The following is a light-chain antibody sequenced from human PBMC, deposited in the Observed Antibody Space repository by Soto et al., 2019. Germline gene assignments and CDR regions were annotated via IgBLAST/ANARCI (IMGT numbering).Light chain of an antibody. CDR3: CSYAGRSTVI. CDR1: SGDIGTYNL. CDR2: EGN. V-gene: IGLV2-23*01. J-gene: IGLJ2*01. Sequence: SALTQPASVSGSPGQSITISCTGTSGDIGTYNLVSWYQQHPGRAPKLIIFEGNKRPSGVSNRFSGSKSGNTASLTISGLQAEDEADYHCCSYAGRSTVICGGGTKLTVL.